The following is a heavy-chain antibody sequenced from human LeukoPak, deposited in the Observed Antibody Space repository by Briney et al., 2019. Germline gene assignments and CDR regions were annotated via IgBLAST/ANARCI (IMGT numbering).Heavy chain of an antibody. D-gene: IGHD2-21*01. Sequence: GGSLRLSCAASGFTFSSYWMSWVRQAPGKGLEWVANIKQEGSEKYYVDSVKGRFTISRDNAKNSLYLQMNSLRAEDTAVYYCAKVFLLADPRYGLDVWGQGTTVTVSS. J-gene: IGHJ6*02. CDR3: AKVFLLADPRYGLDV. CDR1: GFTFSSYW. CDR2: IKQEGSEK. V-gene: IGHV3-7*03.